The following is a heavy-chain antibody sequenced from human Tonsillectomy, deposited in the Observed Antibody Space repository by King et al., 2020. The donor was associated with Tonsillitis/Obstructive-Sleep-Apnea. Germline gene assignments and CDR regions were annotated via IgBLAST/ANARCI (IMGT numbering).Heavy chain of an antibody. D-gene: IGHD5-24*01. CDR2: INYNGGST. J-gene: IGHJ4*02. CDR3: ARENREEDGSNNY. V-gene: IGHV3-64*07. Sequence: VQLVESGGGLVQPGGSLRLSCAASGFTFRSYAMHWVRQAPGRGLEYVSAINYNGGSTYYADSVKGRFTISRDNSKNTLYLQMGSLRAEDMAVYYCARENREEDGSNNYWGQGTLVTVSS. CDR1: GFTFRSYA.